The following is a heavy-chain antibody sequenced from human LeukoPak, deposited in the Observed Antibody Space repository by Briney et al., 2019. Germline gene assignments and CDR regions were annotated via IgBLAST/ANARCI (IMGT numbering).Heavy chain of an antibody. CDR3: ARKRPLYGMDV. CDR2: IKHDGSEK. V-gene: IGHV3-7*01. Sequence: PGGSLRLSCAASGFTFSNYWMSWVRQPPGKGLEWVANIKHDGSEKYCVDSVEGRFTISRDNAKNSLHLQMNSLRAEDTAVYYCARKRPLYGMDVWGKGTTVTVSS. J-gene: IGHJ6*04. CDR1: GFTFSNYW.